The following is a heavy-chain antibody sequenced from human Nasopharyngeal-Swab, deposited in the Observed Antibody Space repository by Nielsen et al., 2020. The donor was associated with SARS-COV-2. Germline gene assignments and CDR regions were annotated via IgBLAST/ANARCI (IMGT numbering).Heavy chain of an antibody. Sequence: ASVKVSCKPSGYTFTDYYIHCVRQAPGQGLEWMGWINPHSRGTKYAQKFQGRVTMTSDTSINTAYMELRRLRSDDTAVYYCARDDYGDYGYFGHWGQGTLVTVSS. D-gene: IGHD4-17*01. CDR1: GYTFTDYY. J-gene: IGHJ4*02. CDR3: ARDDYGDYGYFGH. V-gene: IGHV1-2*02. CDR2: INPHSRGT.